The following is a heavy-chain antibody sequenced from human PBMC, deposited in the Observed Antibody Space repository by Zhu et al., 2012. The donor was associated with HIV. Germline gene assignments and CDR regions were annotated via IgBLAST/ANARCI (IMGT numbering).Heavy chain of an antibody. V-gene: IGHV4-59*11. CDR2: IYYSGST. Sequence: QVQLQESGPGLVKPSETLSLTCTVSGGSISSHYWSWIRQPPGKGLEWIGYIYYSGSTNYNPSLKSRVTISVDTSKNQFSLKLSSVTAADTAVYYCARDRDGYKWGGGPTPWGQGTLVTVSS. J-gene: IGHJ5*02. CDR1: GGSISSHY. D-gene: IGHD5-24*01. CDR3: ARDRDGYKWGGGPTP.